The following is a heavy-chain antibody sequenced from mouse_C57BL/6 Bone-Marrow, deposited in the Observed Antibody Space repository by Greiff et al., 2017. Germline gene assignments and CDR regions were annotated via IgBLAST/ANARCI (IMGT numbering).Heavy chain of an antibody. V-gene: IGHV1-15*01. Sequence: QVQLQQSGAELVRPGASVTLSCKASGYTFTDYEMHWVKQTPVHGLEWIGAIDPETGGTAYNQKFKGKAILTADKSSSTAYMELRSLTSEDSAVYYCTRGGTMVTTYYAMDYWGQGTSVTVSS. CDR1: GYTFTDYE. D-gene: IGHD2-2*01. J-gene: IGHJ4*01. CDR3: TRGGTMVTTYYAMDY. CDR2: IDPETGGT.